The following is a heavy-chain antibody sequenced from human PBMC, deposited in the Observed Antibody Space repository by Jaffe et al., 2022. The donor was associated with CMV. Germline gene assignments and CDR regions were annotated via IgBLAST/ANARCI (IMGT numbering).Heavy chain of an antibody. J-gene: IGHJ4*02. CDR2: IKEDGSLK. Sequence: EVHLVESGGGLVQPGGSLRLSCVASGFTFSNYWMSWVRQAPGKGLEWLANIKEDGSLKYYVGSVKGRFTISRDNVKNSLYLQMNRLRVDDTAVYYCTRDSQGYRVYSSDYWGQGTLVTVSS. CDR3: TRDSQGYRVYSSDY. V-gene: IGHV3-7*03. CDR1: GFTFSNYW. D-gene: IGHD5-12*01.